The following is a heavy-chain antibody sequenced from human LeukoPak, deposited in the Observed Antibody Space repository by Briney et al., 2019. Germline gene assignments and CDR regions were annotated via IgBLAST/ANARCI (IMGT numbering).Heavy chain of an antibody. V-gene: IGHV3-21*01. CDR3: ARDSRQQRFLYWDWFDP. CDR2: IGTTNTYI. Sequence: GGSLRLSCAASGFAFSSYSMNWVRQAPGKAPEWVSSIGTTNTYIYYAESVKGRFTISRDNAKNSLFLQMNSLRVEDTAVYYCARDSRQQRFLYWDWFDPWGQGTLVTVSS. D-gene: IGHD2/OR15-2a*01. J-gene: IGHJ5*02. CDR1: GFAFSSYS.